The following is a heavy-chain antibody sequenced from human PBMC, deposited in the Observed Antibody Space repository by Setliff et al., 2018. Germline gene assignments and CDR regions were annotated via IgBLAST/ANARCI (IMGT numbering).Heavy chain of an antibody. CDR1: GYSISSGCY. CDR2: LYHSGST. J-gene: IGHJ4*02. V-gene: IGHV4-38-2*02. D-gene: IGHD5-12*01. CDR3: VNRATCGSSGCDSFFDY. Sequence: SETLSLTCTVSGYSISSGCYWGWIRQPPGKGLEWIGSLYHSGSTHYNPSLKSRVTISTDTSKNHFSLKLSSVTAADTAVYYCVNRATCGSSGCDSFFDYWGQGMLVTAPQ.